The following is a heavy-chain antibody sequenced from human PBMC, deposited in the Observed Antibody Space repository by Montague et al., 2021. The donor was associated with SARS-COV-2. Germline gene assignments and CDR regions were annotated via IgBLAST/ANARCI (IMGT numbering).Heavy chain of an antibody. CDR3: ARHKGGEWLVRRSVFDI. CDR1: GGSISSYY. Sequence: SETLSLTCTVSGGSISSYYWSWIRQPPGKGLEWIGYIYYSGSTNYNPSLKSRVTISVDTSKNQFSLKLSSVTAADTAVYYCARHKGGEWLVRRSVFDIWGQGTMVTVSS. D-gene: IGHD6-19*01. J-gene: IGHJ3*02. CDR2: IYYSGST. V-gene: IGHV4-59*08.